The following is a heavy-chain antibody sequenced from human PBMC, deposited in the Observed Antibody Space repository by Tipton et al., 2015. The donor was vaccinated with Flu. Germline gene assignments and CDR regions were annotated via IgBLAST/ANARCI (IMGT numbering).Heavy chain of an antibody. CDR1: GGSISSYY. CDR3: ARRYYDSSGPLDY. V-gene: IGHV4-59*01. CDR2: IHYSGST. Sequence: TLSLTCTVSGGSISSYYLSWIRQPPGKGLEWIGYIHYSGSTNYNPSLKSRVTISVDTSKNQFSLKLSSVTAADTAVYYCARRYYDSSGPLDYWGQGTLVTVSS. J-gene: IGHJ4*02. D-gene: IGHD3-22*01.